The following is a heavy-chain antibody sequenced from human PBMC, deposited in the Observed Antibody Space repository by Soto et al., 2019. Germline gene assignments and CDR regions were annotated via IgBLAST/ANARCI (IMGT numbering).Heavy chain of an antibody. Sequence: ASVKVSCKASGYTFTSYAMHWVRQAPGQRLEWMGWINAGNGNTKYSQKFQGRVTITRDTSASTAYMELSSLRSEDTAVYYCARGPPDSSSLGGYYYYYYMDVWGKGTTVTVSS. CDR2: INAGNGNT. CDR1: GYTFTSYA. D-gene: IGHD6-6*01. J-gene: IGHJ6*03. V-gene: IGHV1-3*01. CDR3: ARGPPDSSSLGGYYYYYYMDV.